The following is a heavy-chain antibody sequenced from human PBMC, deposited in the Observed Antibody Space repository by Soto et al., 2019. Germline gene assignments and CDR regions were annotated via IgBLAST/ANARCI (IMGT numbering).Heavy chain of an antibody. CDR1: GCSVTMGYEY. V-gene: IGHV4-31*03. Sequence: SATLSLTCPVTGCSVTMGYEYWPWIRHRPGEGLEWFGYINHRGSLYYNPSLKSRVSMSVDTSKNQFSLNLSSVTAADTAVYYCARELPQRQGRNMDVWGQGTTVTVSS. CDR3: ARELPQRQGRNMDV. J-gene: IGHJ6*02. D-gene: IGHD1-1*01. CDR2: INHRGSL.